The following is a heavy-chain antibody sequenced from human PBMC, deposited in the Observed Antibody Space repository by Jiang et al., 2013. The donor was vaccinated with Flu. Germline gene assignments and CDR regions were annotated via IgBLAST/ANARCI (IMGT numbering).Heavy chain of an antibody. CDR3: ARNFAGNFDY. V-gene: IGHV2-70*01. Sequence: KPTQTLTLTCSFSGFSLSTSGMCVGWIRQPPGKALEWLALIDWDEDQYYSTSLKTRITISKDTSRNQVVLRVTNMDPVDTATYYCARNFAGNFDYWGQGIRVTVSS. D-gene: IGHD3-9*01. CDR1: GFSLSTSGMC. J-gene: IGHJ4*02. CDR2: IDWDEDQ.